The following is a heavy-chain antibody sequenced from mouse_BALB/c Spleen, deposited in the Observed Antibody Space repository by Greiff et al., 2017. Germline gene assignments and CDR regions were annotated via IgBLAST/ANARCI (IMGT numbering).Heavy chain of an antibody. CDR1: GYAFTNYL. V-gene: IGHV1-54*01. CDR3: ARSGNGNYLDY. Sequence: VQLQQSGAELVRPGTSVKVSCKASGYAFTNYLIEWVKQRPGQGLEWIGVINPGSGGTNYNEKFKGKATLTADKSSSTAYMQLSSLTFDDSAVYFCARSGNGNYLDYWGQGTTLTVSS. J-gene: IGHJ2*01. D-gene: IGHD2-1*01. CDR2: INPGSGGT.